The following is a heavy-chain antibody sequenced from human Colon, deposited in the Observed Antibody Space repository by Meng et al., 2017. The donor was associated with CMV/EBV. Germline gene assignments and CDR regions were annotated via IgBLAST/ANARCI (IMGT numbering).Heavy chain of an antibody. V-gene: IGHV4-61*01. D-gene: IGHD5-24*01. CDR3: ARDRGRDGYNSDYCYGMDV. J-gene: IGHJ6*02. Sequence: SGSYWGSWSRLPPGKRLEWIGYSYYRGSTNYNPSHKSRVYIAVDTSKNQFYLKLSSVNAADTAVYYCARDRGRDGYNSDYCYGMDVWGQGTTVTVSS. CDR1: SGSYW. CDR2: SYYRGST.